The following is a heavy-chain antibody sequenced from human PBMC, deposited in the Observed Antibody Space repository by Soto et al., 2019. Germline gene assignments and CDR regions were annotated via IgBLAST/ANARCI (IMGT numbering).Heavy chain of an antibody. J-gene: IGHJ4*02. CDR1: GFTFSNAW. V-gene: IGHV3-15*01. CDR2: IKSKTDGGTT. Sequence: GGSLRLSCAASGFTFSNAWMSWVRQAPGKGLEWVGRIKSKTDGGTTDYAAPVKGRFTISRDDSKNTLYLQMNSLKTEDTAVYYCTTDPVTMIVVVPSSGWGQGTLVTVSS. D-gene: IGHD3-22*01. CDR3: TTDPVTMIVVVPSSG.